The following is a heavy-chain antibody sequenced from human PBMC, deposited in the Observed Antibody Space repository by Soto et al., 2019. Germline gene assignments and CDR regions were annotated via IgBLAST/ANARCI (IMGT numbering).Heavy chain of an antibody. CDR1: GGSFSGYY. D-gene: IGHD2-21*02. J-gene: IGHJ4*02. CDR3: ARGWCDGDCHFDY. CDR2: INHSGST. Sequence: SETLSLTCAVYGGSFSGYYWSWIRQPPGKGLEWIGEINHSGSTNYNPSLKSRVTISVDTSKNQFSLKLSSVTAADTAVYYCARGWCDGDCHFDYWGQGTLVTVSS. V-gene: IGHV4-34*01.